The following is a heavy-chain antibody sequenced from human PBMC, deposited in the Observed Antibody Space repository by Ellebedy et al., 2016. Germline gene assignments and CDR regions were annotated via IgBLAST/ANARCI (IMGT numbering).Heavy chain of an antibody. CDR2: FDPEDGET. J-gene: IGHJ4*02. V-gene: IGHV1-24*01. CDR3: ATWDTRYSSGWPVFDY. CDR1: GYTLTELS. D-gene: IGHD6-19*01. Sequence: ASVKVSCXVSGYTLTELSMHWVRQAPGKGLEWMGGFDPEDGETIYAQKFQGRVTMTEDTSTDTAYMELSSLRSGDTAVYYCATWDTRYSSGWPVFDYWGQGTLVTVSS.